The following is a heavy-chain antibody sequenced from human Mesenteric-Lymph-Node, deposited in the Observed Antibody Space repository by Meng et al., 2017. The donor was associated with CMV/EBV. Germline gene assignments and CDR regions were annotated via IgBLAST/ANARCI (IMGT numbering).Heavy chain of an antibody. D-gene: IGHD3-10*01. Sequence: GGSLRLSCAASGFTFSSYWMSWVRQAPGKGLEWVANINQDGREKYYMDSVKGRFTISRDNTKSSLYLQMDSLRADDTAVYYCARVGSSTWPFDYWGQGTLVTVSS. CDR1: GFTFSSYW. CDR3: ARVGSSTWPFDY. J-gene: IGHJ4*02. V-gene: IGHV3-7*03. CDR2: INQDGREK.